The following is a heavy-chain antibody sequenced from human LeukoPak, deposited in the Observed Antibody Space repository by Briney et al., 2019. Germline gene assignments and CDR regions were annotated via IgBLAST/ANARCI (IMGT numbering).Heavy chain of an antibody. J-gene: IGHJ4*02. CDR1: GGSISSYY. CDR3: ASGNYRLYFDY. Sequence: SETLSLTCTAPGGSISSYYWSWTRQPPGKGLEWVGYIYNSGSTNYNPSLKSRVTISIDTSKNQFSLKLNSVTAADTAVYYWASGNYRLYFDYWGQGTLVTVSS. CDR2: IYNSGST. D-gene: IGHD1-7*01. V-gene: IGHV4-59*01.